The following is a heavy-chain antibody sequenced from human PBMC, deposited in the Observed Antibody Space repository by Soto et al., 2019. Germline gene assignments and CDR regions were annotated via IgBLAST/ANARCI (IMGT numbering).Heavy chain of an antibody. V-gene: IGHV3-30*03. J-gene: IGHJ4*02. Sequence: GGSLRLSCAASGFTFTSYGMHWVRQAPGKGLEWMALILHDGSAEYYADSVKGRFTISRDNSKSTLYLQMNSLRAEDTAVYYCAREDSIIIPAVSDFWGQGTLVTVSS. CDR2: ILHDGSAE. CDR3: AREDSIIIPAVSDF. CDR1: GFTFTSYG. D-gene: IGHD2-2*01.